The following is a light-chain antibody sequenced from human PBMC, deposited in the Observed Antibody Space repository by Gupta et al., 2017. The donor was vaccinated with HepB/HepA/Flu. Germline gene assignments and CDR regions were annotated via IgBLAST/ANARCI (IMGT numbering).Light chain of an antibody. V-gene: IGKV3-15*01. J-gene: IGKJ1*01. CDR3: HQYNSWT. CDR2: GAF. CDR1: QSVSSN. Sequence: EIVMTQSPATLSVSPGERATLSCRASQSVSSNLAWYQQKPGQAPRLLIYGAFTRATGIPARFSGSGSGTEFTLTISSLQSEDFSVYYWHQYNSWTFGQGTKVEIK.